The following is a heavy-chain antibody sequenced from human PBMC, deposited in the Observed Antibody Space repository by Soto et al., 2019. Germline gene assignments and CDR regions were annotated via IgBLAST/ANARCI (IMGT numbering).Heavy chain of an antibody. Sequence: GGSLRLSCAASGFTFSSYAMSWVRQAPGKGLEWVSAISGSGGSTYYADSVKGRFTISRDNSKKTLYLQMNSLRAEDTDVYYCAEDVNWKPEKWFDPWGQGTMVTVSS. CDR1: GFTFSSYA. D-gene: IGHD1-20*01. CDR2: ISGSGGST. J-gene: IGHJ5*02. V-gene: IGHV3-23*01. CDR3: AEDVNWKPEKWFDP.